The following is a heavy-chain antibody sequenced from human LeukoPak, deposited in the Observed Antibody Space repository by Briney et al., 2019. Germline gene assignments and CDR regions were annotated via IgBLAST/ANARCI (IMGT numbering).Heavy chain of an antibody. Sequence: GASVKVSCKASGGTFSSYAISWVRQAPGQGLEWMGGIIPIFGTANYAQKFQGRVTITADESTSTAYMELSSLRSEDTAVYYCARGDYYGSGRFLPFDYWGQGTLVTVSS. J-gene: IGHJ4*02. V-gene: IGHV1-69*13. CDR2: IIPIFGTA. CDR3: ARGDYYGSGRFLPFDY. D-gene: IGHD3-10*01. CDR1: GGTFSSYA.